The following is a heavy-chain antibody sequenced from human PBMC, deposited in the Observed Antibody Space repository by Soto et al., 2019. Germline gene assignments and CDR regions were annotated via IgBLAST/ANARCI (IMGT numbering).Heavy chain of an antibody. V-gene: IGHV3-21*01. J-gene: IGHJ6*02. CDR2: ISSSSTYI. Sequence: EVQLVESGGGLVKPGGSLRLSCAASGFTSSSYSMDWVRQAPGKGLEWVSSISSSSTYIHYADSVKGRFTISRDNAKNSLYLQMNSLSAEEAAVYYWASQTSGYYPYGMDVWGQGTTVTVSS. CDR1: GFTSSSYS. CDR3: ASQTSGYYPYGMDV.